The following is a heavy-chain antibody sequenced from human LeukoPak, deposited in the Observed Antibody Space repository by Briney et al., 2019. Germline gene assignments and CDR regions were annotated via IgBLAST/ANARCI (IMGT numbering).Heavy chain of an antibody. J-gene: IGHJ4*02. D-gene: IGHD3-10*01. Sequence: MPSETLSLTCAVYGGSFSGYYWSWIRQPPGKGLEWIGEINHSGSTNYNPSLKSRVIISVDTSKNQFSLKLSSVTAADTAVYYCARRLLWFGEPFDYWGQGTLVTVSS. V-gene: IGHV4-34*01. CDR1: GGSFSGYY. CDR2: INHSGST. CDR3: ARRLLWFGEPFDY.